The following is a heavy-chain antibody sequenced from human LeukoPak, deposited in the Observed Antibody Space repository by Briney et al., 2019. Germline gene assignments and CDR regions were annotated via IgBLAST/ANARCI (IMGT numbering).Heavy chain of an antibody. CDR1: GGSISSYY. CDR3: ARLYYYGSGERRPTDAFDI. CDR2: IYYSGST. V-gene: IGHV4-59*01. Sequence: SETLSLTCTVSGGSISSYYWSWIRQPPGKGLEWIGYIYYSGSTNYNPSLKSRVTISVDTSKNQFSLKLSSVTAADTAVYYCARLYYYGSGERRPTDAFDIWGQGTMVTVSS. D-gene: IGHD3-10*01. J-gene: IGHJ3*02.